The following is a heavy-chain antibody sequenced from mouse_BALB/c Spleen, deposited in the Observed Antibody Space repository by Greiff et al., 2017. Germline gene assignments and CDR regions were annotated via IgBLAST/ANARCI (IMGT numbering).Heavy chain of an antibody. CDR2: IDPENGNT. J-gene: IGHJ4*01. Sequence: EVQLQESGAELVRPGALVKLSCKASGFNIKDYYMHWVKQRPEQGLEWIGWIDPENGNTIYDPKFQGKASITADTSSNTAYLQLSSLTSEDTAVYYCARSYYGNSRAMDYWGQGTSVTVSS. V-gene: IGHV14-1*02. CDR1: GFNIKDYY. CDR3: ARSYYGNSRAMDY. D-gene: IGHD2-1*01.